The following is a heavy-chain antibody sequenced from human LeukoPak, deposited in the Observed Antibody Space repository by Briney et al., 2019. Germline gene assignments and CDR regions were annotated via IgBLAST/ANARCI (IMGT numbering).Heavy chain of an antibody. D-gene: IGHD3-10*01. Sequence: ASVKVSCTASGGTFSSYAISWVRQAPGQGLEWMGGIIPIFGTANYAQKFQGRVTITTDTSTSTAYMELRSLRSDDTALYYCARDGRFGELFDYWGQGTLVTVSS. J-gene: IGHJ4*02. CDR2: IIPIFGTA. CDR3: ARDGRFGELFDY. CDR1: GGTFSSYA. V-gene: IGHV1-69*05.